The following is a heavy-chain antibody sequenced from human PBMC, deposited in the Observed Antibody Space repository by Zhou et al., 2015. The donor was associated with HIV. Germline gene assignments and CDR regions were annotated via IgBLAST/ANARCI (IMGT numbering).Heavy chain of an antibody. CDR2: IYSGGST. CDR3: AKDGGVVPAAILDY. CDR1: GFSVSSNY. Sequence: EVQLVESGGGLIQPGGSLRLACVVSGFSVSSNYMSWVRQAPGKGLEWVSVIYSGGSTYYADSVKGRFTISRDNSKNMLFLQIDNLRVEDTGIYYCAKDGGVVPAAILDYWGQGNPGHRLL. V-gene: IGHV3-53*01. D-gene: IGHD2-2*01. J-gene: IGHJ4*02.